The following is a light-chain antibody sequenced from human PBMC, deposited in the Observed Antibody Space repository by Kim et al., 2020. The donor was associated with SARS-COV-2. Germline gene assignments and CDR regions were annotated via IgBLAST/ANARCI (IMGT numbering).Light chain of an antibody. J-gene: IGKJ2*03. V-gene: IGKV3-15*01. CDR1: PSIGAN. CDR3: HQYNDWPRYS. Sequence: SPGRSATVACRASPSIGANVAWYQQKPGQAPRLLIFDASTRASGVPARFSGSGSGTEFTLAISSVQSEDFVVYYCHQYNDWPRYSFGQGTKLEI. CDR2: DAS.